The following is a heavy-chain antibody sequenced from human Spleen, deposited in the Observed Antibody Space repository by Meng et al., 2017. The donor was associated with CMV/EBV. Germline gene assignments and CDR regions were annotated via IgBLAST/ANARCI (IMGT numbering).Heavy chain of an antibody. CDR3: ARGLYCSSTSCYVPDAFDI. Sequence: GESLKISCAASGFTFSSYSMNWVRQAPGKGLEWVLSISSSSSYIYYADSVKGRFTISRDNAKNSLYLQMNSLRAEDTAVYYCARGLYCSSTSCYVPDAFDIWGQGTMVTVSS. V-gene: IGHV3-21*01. J-gene: IGHJ3*02. D-gene: IGHD2-2*01. CDR1: GFTFSSYS. CDR2: ISSSSSYI.